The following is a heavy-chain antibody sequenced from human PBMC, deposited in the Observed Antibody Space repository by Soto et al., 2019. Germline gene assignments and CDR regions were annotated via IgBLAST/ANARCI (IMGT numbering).Heavy chain of an antibody. D-gene: IGHD4-4*01. Sequence: EVQMVQSGGGLVQPGGSLRLSCVGSGFTVTAFYMNWVRQAPGKGLEWVANIRPDGSETNYVESVKGRFTTSRDNAKNSLFMQMNSLRADDTSVYYCAGWGGHDYNYWGQGILVTVSS. CDR1: GFTVTAFY. CDR2: IRPDGSET. J-gene: IGHJ4*02. V-gene: IGHV3-7*03. CDR3: AGWGGHDYNY.